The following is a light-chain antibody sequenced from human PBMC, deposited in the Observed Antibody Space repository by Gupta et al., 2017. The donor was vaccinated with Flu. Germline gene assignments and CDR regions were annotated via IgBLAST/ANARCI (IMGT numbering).Light chain of an antibody. CDR3: AAWDDSLSGRV. Sequence: SALSQPPSASGTPGHPVTMSCSGSSSNIEKNYAYWFQQLPGTAPKLLIYRNNQRPSGVPDRFSASKSGTSASLAISGLRSEDEADYYCAAWDDSLSGRVFGGGTKLTVL. J-gene: IGLJ3*02. CDR2: RNN. CDR1: SSNIEKNY. V-gene: IGLV1-47*01.